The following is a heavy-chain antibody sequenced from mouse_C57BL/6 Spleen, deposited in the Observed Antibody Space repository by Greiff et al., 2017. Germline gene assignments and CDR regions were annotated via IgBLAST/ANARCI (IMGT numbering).Heavy chain of an antibody. CDR1: GFTFSSYA. J-gene: IGHJ2*01. D-gene: IGHD2-3*01. CDR3: ASDGYGYFDY. CDR2: ISDGGSYT. V-gene: IGHV5-4*03. Sequence: EVMLVESGGGLVKPGGSLKLSCAASGFTFSSYAMSWVRQTPEKRLEWVATISDGGSYTYYPDNVKGRFTISRDNAKNNLYLQMSHLKSEDTAMYYCASDGYGYFDYWGQGTTLTVSS.